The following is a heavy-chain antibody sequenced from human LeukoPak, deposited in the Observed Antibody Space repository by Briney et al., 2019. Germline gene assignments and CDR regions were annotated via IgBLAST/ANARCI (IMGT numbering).Heavy chain of an antibody. CDR2: IYHSGST. Sequence: PSETLSLTCTVSGYSISSGGYSWSWIRQPPGKGLEWIGYIYHSGSTYYNPSLKSRVTISVDRSKNQFSLKLSSVTAADTAVYYCARDGPTGGADYWGQGTLVTVSS. V-gene: IGHV4-30-2*01. CDR3: ARDGPTGGADY. CDR1: GYSISSGGYS. J-gene: IGHJ4*02. D-gene: IGHD2-21*01.